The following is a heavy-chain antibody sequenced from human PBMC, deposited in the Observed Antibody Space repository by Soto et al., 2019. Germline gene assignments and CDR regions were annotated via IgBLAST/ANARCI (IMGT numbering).Heavy chain of an antibody. J-gene: IGHJ6*02. CDR1: GGSISSSSYY. V-gene: IGHV4-39*02. D-gene: IGHD2-21*02. Sequence: SETLSLTCPVSGGSISSSSYYWGWIRQPPGKGLEWIGSIYYSGSTYYNPSLKSRVTISVDTSKNQFSLKLSSVTAADTAVYYCARDLWGYCGTDCYPLDVWGQGTTVTVSS. CDR2: IYYSGST. CDR3: ARDLWGYCGTDCYPLDV.